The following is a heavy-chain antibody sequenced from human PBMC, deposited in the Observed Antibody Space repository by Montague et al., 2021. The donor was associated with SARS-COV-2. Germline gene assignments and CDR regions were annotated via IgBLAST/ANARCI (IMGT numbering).Heavy chain of an antibody. CDR3: ARTSASSDY. CDR1: GDSVSRNRPA. V-gene: IGHV6-1*01. Sequence: CAISGDSVSRNRPARNWIRQSPAREFEWLGRTHHRSKWYNDYAVSVKSRITINPDTSKNQISLQLHSVTPEDTAVYYCARTSASSDYWGQGTLVTVSS. CDR2: THHRSKWYN. D-gene: IGHD1-26*01. J-gene: IGHJ4*02.